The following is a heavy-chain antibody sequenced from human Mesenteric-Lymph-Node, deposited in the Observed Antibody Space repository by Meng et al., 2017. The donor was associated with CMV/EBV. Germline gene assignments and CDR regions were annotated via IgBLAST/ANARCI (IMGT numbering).Heavy chain of an antibody. V-gene: IGHV1-2*06. CDR3: ARDNVNPEGFDP. J-gene: IGHJ5*02. CDR1: GYTFTDFY. D-gene: IGHD2/OR15-2a*01. CDR2: INPTSGAS. Sequence: QVQLVQSRAEVGKLGASVMVSGKASGYTFTDFYIHWVRQAPGQGLEWMGRINPTSGASNSAQNFQGRVTMTRDTSISTAYMELGRLTSDDTAVYYCARDNVNPEGFDPWGQGTLVTVSS.